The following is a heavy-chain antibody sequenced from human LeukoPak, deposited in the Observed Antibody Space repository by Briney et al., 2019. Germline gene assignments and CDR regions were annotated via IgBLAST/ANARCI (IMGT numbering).Heavy chain of an antibody. J-gene: IGHJ4*02. Sequence: GGSLRLSCAASGFTFSSYAVHWIRQAPGKGLEWVSYISSSGSTIYNADSVKGRFTISRDNAKNSLFLQMSSLRAEDTAVYYCVRDQGRFDSSGYYVSHFDYWGQGTLVTVSS. CDR3: VRDQGRFDSSGYYVSHFDY. D-gene: IGHD3-22*01. V-gene: IGHV3-48*04. CDR1: GFTFSSYA. CDR2: ISSSGSTI.